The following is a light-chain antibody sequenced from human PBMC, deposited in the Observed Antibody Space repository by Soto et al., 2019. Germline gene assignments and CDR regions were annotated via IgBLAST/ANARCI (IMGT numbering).Light chain of an antibody. CDR3: SSFTGSRIIL. CDR2: DVN. Sequence: QSVLTQPASVSGSPGQSISISCTGTSSDIGDYQYVSWYQQHPGKVPKLIIYDVNSRPSGISDRFSGSKSGNTASLTISGLQSDDEADYFCSSFTGSRIILFGGGTKLTVL. CDR1: SSDIGDYQY. J-gene: IGLJ2*01. V-gene: IGLV2-14*03.